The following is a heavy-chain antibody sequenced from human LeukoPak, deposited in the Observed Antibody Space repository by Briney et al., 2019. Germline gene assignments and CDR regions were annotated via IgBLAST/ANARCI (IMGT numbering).Heavy chain of an antibody. J-gene: IGHJ4*02. D-gene: IGHD5-18*01. CDR3: AKLYNYGYIN. CDR1: GITVTSNH. Sequence: GGSLRLSCAASGITVTSNHMSWVRQAPGKELEWVSVIYSGGSTYYADSVKGRFTISRDNSKNTLYLQMDSPRTEDTAVYFCAKLYNYGYINWGQGTLVTVSS. V-gene: IGHV3-66*01. CDR2: IYSGGST.